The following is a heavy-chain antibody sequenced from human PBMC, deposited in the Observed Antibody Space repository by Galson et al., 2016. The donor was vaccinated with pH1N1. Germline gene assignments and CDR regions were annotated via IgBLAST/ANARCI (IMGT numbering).Heavy chain of an antibody. CDR3: ARQYDFGDYRGDAFDI. J-gene: IGHJ3*02. D-gene: IGHD4-17*01. CDR2: VNPGGSTI. Sequence: QSGAEVKKPGESLKISCKASGYSFTSQWIAWVRQVPGKGLEWVGVVNPGGSTIRYSPPFQGQVTISSDKSINIAYLQWISLRASDTATYYCARQYDFGDYRGDAFDIWGQGTVVIGSS. V-gene: IGHV5-51*03. CDR1: GYSFTSQW.